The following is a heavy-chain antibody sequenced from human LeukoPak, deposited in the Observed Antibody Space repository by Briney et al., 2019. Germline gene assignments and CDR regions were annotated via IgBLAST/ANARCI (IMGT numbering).Heavy chain of an antibody. D-gene: IGHD2-15*01. CDR3: AKAPVTSCRGAFCYPFDY. CDR2: IRYDRSNK. Sequence: GGSLRLSCAASGFTFSSYSMNWVRQAPGKGLEWVAFIRYDRSNKYYADSVKGRFTISRDDSKNTLYLQMNSLRAEDAAVYYCAKAPVTSCRGAFCYPFDYWGQGTLVTVSS. J-gene: IGHJ4*02. V-gene: IGHV3-30*02. CDR1: GFTFSSYS.